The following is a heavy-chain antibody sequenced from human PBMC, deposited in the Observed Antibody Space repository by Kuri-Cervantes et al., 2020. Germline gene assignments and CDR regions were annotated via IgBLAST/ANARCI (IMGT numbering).Heavy chain of an antibody. CDR3: AKVRRVNYYFDY. D-gene: IGHD1-20*01. Sequence: GGSLRLSCAASGFTFSSCAMSWVRQAPGKGLEWVSAISGSGGSTYYADSVKGRFTISRDNSKNTLYLQMNSLRAEDTAVYYCAKVRRVNYYFDYWGQGTLVTVSS. J-gene: IGHJ4*02. V-gene: IGHV3-23*01. CDR1: GFTFSSCA. CDR2: ISGSGGST.